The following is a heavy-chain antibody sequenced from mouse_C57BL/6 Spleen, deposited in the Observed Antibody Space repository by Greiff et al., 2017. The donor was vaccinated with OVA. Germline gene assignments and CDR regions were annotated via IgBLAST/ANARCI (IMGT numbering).Heavy chain of an antibody. J-gene: IGHJ2*01. CDR3: ARYDFITTVVADY. CDR2: IDPSDSET. CDR1: GYTFTSYW. V-gene: IGHV1-52*01. D-gene: IGHD1-1*01. Sequence: VQLQQPGAELVRPGSSVKLSCKASGYTFTSYWMHWVKQRPIQGLEWIGNIDPSDSETHYNQKFKDKATLTVDKSSSTAYMQLSSLTSEDSAVYYCARYDFITTVVADYWGQGTTLTVSS.